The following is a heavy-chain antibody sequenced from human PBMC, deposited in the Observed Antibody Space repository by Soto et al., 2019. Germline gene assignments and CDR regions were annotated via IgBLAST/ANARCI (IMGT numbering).Heavy chain of an antibody. V-gene: IGHV3-21*01. D-gene: IGHD2-15*01. Sequence: GGSLRLSCAASGFTFSSYSMSWVGQAPGKGLKWVSSISSSSSYIYYADSVKGRFTISRDNAKYSLYLQMTSLRAEDTPVYYCARDKIRLIGYCSGGRCYSSAFDIWGQGTMVTVS. CDR1: GFTFSSYS. CDR2: ISSSSSYI. CDR3: ARDKIRLIGYCSGGRCYSSAFDI. J-gene: IGHJ3*02.